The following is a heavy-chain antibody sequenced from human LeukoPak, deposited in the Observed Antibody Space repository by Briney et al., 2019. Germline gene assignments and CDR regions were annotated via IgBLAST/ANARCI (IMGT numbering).Heavy chain of an antibody. CDR2: FSGSVGST. D-gene: IGHD3-10*01. CDR1: GFTFSSYS. CDR3: ARGRLMGSGLPAIDY. V-gene: IGHV3-23*01. J-gene: IGHJ4*02. Sequence: GGSLRLSCAASGFTFSSYSMSWVRQAPGRGLEWVSSFSGSVGSTYYADSVKGRFTISRDNSKNTLYLQMTSLRAEDTAVYYCARGRLMGSGLPAIDYWGQGTLVTVSS.